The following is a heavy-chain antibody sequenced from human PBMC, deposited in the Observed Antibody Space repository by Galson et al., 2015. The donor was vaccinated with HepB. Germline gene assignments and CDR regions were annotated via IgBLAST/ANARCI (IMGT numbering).Heavy chain of an antibody. CDR1: EGTFTSYA. CDR2: TIPVFGIT. CDR3: ATEASGWLDP. D-gene: IGHD2-8*02. V-gene: IGHV1-69*13. Sequence: SVKVSCKASEGTFTSYAISWVRQAPGQGLEWLGGTIPVFGITNYTQKFQGRVTITADESTSTAYMELSSLTSEDTAVYYCATEASGWLDPWGQGTLVTVSS. J-gene: IGHJ5*02.